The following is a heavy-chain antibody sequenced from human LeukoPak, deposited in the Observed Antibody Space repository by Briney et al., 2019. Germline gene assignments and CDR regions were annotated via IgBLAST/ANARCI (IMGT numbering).Heavy chain of an antibody. J-gene: IGHJ4*02. Sequence: SETLSLTCAVYGGSFSGYYWSWIRQPPGKGLEWIGEINHSGSTNYNPSLKSRVTISVDTSKNQFSLKLSSVTAADTAVYYCARGRYYYDRSGHIPPNRAPALDYWGQGTLVTVSS. CDR1: GGSFSGYY. CDR2: INHSGST. CDR3: ARGRYYYDRSGHIPPNRAPALDY. V-gene: IGHV4-34*01. D-gene: IGHD3-22*01.